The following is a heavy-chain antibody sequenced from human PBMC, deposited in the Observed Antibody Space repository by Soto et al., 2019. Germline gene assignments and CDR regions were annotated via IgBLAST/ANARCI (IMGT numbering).Heavy chain of an antibody. J-gene: IGHJ3*02. CDR3: ARRYGVAFDI. CDR2: IYYSGST. CDR1: GGSISSYY. D-gene: IGHD3-10*01. V-gene: IGHV4-59*08. Sequence: QVQLQESGPGLVKPSETLSLTCTVSGGSISSYYWSWIRQPPGKGLEWIGYIYYSGSTNYNPSLKSRVNISVDTSKNQFSLKLSSVTAADMAVYYCARRYGVAFDIWGQGTMVTVSS.